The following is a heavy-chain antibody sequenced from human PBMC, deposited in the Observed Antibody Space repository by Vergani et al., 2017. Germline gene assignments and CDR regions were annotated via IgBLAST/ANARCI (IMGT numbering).Heavy chain of an antibody. V-gene: IGHV3-33*06. D-gene: IGHD4-17*01. J-gene: IGHJ4*02. CDR3: AKTTVTTTGPFDY. CDR1: GFTFSSYG. Sequence: VQLVESGGGLVQPGGSLRLSCAASGFTFSSYGMHWVRQAPGKGLEWVAVIWYDGSNKYYADSVKGRFTISRDNSKNTLYLQMNSLRAEDTAVYYCAKTTVTTTGPFDYWGQGTLVTVSS. CDR2: IWYDGSNK.